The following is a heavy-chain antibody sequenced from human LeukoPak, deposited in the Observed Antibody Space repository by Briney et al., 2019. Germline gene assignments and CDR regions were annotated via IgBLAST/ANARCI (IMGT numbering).Heavy chain of an antibody. CDR2: SNDSGST. J-gene: IGHJ5*02. CDR1: GGSFSGSY. D-gene: IGHD3-10*01. V-gene: IGHV4-34*01. CDR3: ARVRVWFGHNWIDP. Sequence: KPSETLSLTCVVNGGSFSGSYWSWIRQPPGKGLEWIGESNDSGSTKYNSSLKSRVTISVDTSKKQFSLTLSSMTAADTAVYYCARVRVWFGHNWIDPWGRGTLVTVSS.